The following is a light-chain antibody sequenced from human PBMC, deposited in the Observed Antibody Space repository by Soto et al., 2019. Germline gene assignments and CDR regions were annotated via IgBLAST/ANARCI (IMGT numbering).Light chain of an antibody. Sequence: DIVMTQSPDSLAVSLGERATINCKSSQTVLYSSNNKNYLAWYQQKPGQPPKLLIYWASTRESGVPDRFSGSGSGTDFTLTISSLRPADVAVYYCQQYYSTPWTFGQGTKVEIK. CDR3: QQYYSTPWT. V-gene: IGKV4-1*01. CDR2: WAS. J-gene: IGKJ1*01. CDR1: QTVLYSSNNKNY.